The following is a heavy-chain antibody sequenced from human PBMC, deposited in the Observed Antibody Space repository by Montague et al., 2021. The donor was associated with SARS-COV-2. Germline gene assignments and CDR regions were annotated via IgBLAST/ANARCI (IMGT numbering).Heavy chain of an antibody. CDR3: AREYSNAYYYYYMDV. CDR1: GGSFSGYY. D-gene: IGHD2/OR15-2a*01. V-gene: IGHV4-34*01. CDR2: INHSGST. Sequence: SETLSLTCAVYGGSFSGYYWSWIRQPPGKGLEWIGEINHSGSTNYNPSLKSRVTISVDTSKNQFSLKLSSVTAADTAVYYCAREYSNAYYYYYMDVWGKGTTVTVSS. J-gene: IGHJ6*03.